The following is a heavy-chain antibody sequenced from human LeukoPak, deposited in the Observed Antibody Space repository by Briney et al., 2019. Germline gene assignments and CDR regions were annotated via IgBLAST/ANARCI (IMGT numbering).Heavy chain of an antibody. CDR1: GGPISDFY. CDR3: ARLRSGSTPPPPYYYYGLDV. Sequence: SETLSLTCTVSGGPISDFYWSWLRQSPEKGLEWIGNIFYSGNTNYNPSLRSRVTISVDTSKKQFSLRLTSVTAADTAVYYCARLRSGSTPPPPYYYYGLDVWGQGTTVTVSS. CDR2: IFYSGNT. D-gene: IGHD1-26*01. V-gene: IGHV4-59*01. J-gene: IGHJ6*02.